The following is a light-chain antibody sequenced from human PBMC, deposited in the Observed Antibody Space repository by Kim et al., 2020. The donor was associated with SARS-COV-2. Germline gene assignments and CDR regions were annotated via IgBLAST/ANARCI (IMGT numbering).Light chain of an antibody. CDR3: QHFGFSRWT. V-gene: IGKV3-20*01. CDR2: GAA. CDR1: QSIDIDY. Sequence: SPGDRATLSCRTHQSIDIDYLSWYQQKPGQPPRVLIYGAANRATGIPDRFSGSGSGTDFSLTINRVEPEDFAVYYCQHFGFSRWTFGQGTKVDIK. J-gene: IGKJ1*01.